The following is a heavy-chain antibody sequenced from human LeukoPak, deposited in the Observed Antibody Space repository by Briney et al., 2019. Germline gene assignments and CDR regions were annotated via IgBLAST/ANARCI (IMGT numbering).Heavy chain of an antibody. J-gene: IGHJ4*02. V-gene: IGHV3-9*01. Sequence: QPGGSLRLSCAASGFIFDDYAMHWVRQAPGKGLEWVSGISWNSGSIEYVDSVEGRFTISRDNAKNSLYLQMNSLRAEDTAFYYCAKADGFFRGYYDHWGQGTLVTVSS. D-gene: IGHD5-24*01. CDR2: ISWNSGSI. CDR1: GFIFDDYA. CDR3: AKADGFFRGYYDH.